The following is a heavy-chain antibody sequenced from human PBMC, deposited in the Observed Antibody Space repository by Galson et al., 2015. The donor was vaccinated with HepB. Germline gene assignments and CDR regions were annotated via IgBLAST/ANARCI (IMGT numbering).Heavy chain of an antibody. Sequence: SLRLSCAASGFTFSSYAMSWVRQAPGKGLEWVSGISGSGGSTYYADSVKGRFTISRDNSKNTLYLQMNSLRAEDTAVYYCAVIMITFGGVIAPPEYFQYWGQGTLVTVSS. CDR3: AVIMITFGGVIAPPEYFQY. V-gene: IGHV3-23*01. D-gene: IGHD3-16*02. J-gene: IGHJ1*01. CDR1: GFTFSSYA. CDR2: ISGSGGST.